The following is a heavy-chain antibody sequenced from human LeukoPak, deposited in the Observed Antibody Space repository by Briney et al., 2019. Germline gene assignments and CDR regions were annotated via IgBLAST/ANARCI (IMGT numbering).Heavy chain of an antibody. D-gene: IGHD6-6*01. CDR1: GATISSRSNY. CDR3: VRIEAARPDY. V-gene: IGHV4-39*01. CDR2: IYYSGSSA. J-gene: IGHJ4*02. Sequence: WGSLTLTCTVSGATISSRSNYCGWLRQPPGQGLDWIGSIYYSGSSAYYNPSLKSRVTISLDTSKNKFCLKLSSVTAADTAVYFCVRIEAARPDYWGQGTLVTVSS.